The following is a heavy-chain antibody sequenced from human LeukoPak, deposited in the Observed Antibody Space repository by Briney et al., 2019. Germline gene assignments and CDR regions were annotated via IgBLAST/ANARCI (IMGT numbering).Heavy chain of an antibody. CDR2: ISGDGEST. CDR3: AKDRDCSSTGCYVFAN. Sequence: GGSLRLSCAASGVTLRDYAMTWIRQAPGKGLQWVSVISGDGESTYHADSVRGRFTISRDNSKNTMYLQMNNLRAEDTAIYYCAKDRDCSSTGCYVFANWGQGTLVTVSS. D-gene: IGHD2-2*01. V-gene: IGHV3-23*01. J-gene: IGHJ4*02. CDR1: GVTLRDYA.